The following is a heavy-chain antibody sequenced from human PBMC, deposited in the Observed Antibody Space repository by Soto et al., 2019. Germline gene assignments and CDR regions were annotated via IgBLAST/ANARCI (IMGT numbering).Heavy chain of an antibody. V-gene: IGHV2-5*02. CDR1: GFSLSTSGVG. D-gene: IGHD3-9*01. CDR2: IYWDDDK. J-gene: IGHJ2*01. CDR3: AHINLETYYDILTGSSYWYFDL. Sequence: QITLKESGPTLVKPTQTLTLTCTFSGFSLSTSGVGVGWIRQPPGKALEWLALIYWDDDKRYSPSLKSRLTITKDTSKNQVVLTMTNMDPVDTATYYCAHINLETYYDILTGSSYWYFDLWGRGTLVTVSS.